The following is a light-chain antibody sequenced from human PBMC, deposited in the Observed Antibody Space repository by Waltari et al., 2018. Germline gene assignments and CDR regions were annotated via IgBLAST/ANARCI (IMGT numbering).Light chain of an antibody. V-gene: IGLV2-14*01. Sequence: QPASVSGSPGQSITISCTGTSSDVGDYNYVSWYQQHPGKVPKLMIFEVTNRPSGVSNRFSGSKSGNTASLTISGLQAEDEADYYCCSYTSSHTVVFGGGTKLTVL. CDR2: EVT. CDR1: SSDVGDYNY. J-gene: IGLJ2*01. CDR3: CSYTSSHTVV.